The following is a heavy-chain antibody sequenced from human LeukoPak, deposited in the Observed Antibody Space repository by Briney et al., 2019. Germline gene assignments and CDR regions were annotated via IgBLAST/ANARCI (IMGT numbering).Heavy chain of an antibody. CDR1: GFTFSSYA. J-gene: IGHJ3*02. V-gene: IGHV3-23*01. D-gene: IGHD3-22*01. Sequence: PGGSLRLSCAASGFTFSSYAMSWVRQAPGKGLEWVSAISGSGGSTYYADSVKGRFTISRDNSKNTLYLQMNSLRAEDTAVYYCAKEEQSITMIVVVNDAFDIWGQGTMVTVSS. CDR2: ISGSGGST. CDR3: AKEEQSITMIVVVNDAFDI.